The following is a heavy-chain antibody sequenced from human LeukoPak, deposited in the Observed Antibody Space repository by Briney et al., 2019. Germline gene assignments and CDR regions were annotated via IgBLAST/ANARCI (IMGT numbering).Heavy chain of an antibody. J-gene: IGHJ4*02. V-gene: IGHV3-21*01. CDR1: GFTLSNSD. CDR3: ARDYGGPHYFDY. Sequence: GGSLRLSCTASGFTLSNSDMNWVRQAPGKGLEWVSSIRGSGYYAEYTDSVKGRFTISRDDAKNSLYLQMDSLRAEDTAIYYCARDYGGPHYFDYWGQGTLVTVSS. D-gene: IGHD2-15*01. CDR2: IRGSGYYA.